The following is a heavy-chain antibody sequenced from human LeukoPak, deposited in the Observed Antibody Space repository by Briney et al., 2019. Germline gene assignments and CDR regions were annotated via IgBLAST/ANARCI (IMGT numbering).Heavy chain of an antibody. CDR2: IYHSGNT. V-gene: IGHV4-4*02. CDR3: ASVAEGSRGDLNN. D-gene: IGHD2-15*01. J-gene: IGHJ4*02. CDR1: GDSISSTNW. Sequence: AETLSLTCAVSGDSISSTNWWSWVRQPPGKGLEWIGEIYHSGNTNYNPSLKSRVIISVDKSKNQFSLKLTSVTAADTAVYYCASVAEGSRGDLNNWGQGTLVTVSS.